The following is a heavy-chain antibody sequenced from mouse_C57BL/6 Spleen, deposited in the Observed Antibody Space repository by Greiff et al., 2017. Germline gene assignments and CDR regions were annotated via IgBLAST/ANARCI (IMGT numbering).Heavy chain of an antibody. J-gene: IGHJ2*01. CDR2: IWSGGST. CDR3: RRGSGYRFDD. CDR1: GFSLTSYG. D-gene: IGHD3-2*02. V-gene: IGHV2-2*02. Sequence: VQLQQSGPGLVQPSQSLSITCTVSGFSLTSYGVHWVRQSPGKGLEWLGVIWSGGSTDYNAAFISRLSISTDNSKSQVFLKMNRLQANDTAIYETRRGSGYRFDDWGQGTTLTVSS.